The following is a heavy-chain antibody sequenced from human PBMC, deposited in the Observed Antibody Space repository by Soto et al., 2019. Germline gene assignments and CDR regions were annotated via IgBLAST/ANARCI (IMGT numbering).Heavy chain of an antibody. D-gene: IGHD3-22*01. CDR1: GFSFSSYA. J-gene: IGHJ6*02. Sequence: GGSLRLSCAASGFSFSSYAMSWVRPAPGKGLEWVSAISGSGGSTYYADSVKGRFTISRDNSKNTLYLQMNSLRAEDTAVYYCAKVSGDSSGYSYYYYGMDVWGQGTTVTVSS. CDR2: ISGSGGST. V-gene: IGHV3-23*01. CDR3: AKVSGDSSGYSYYYYGMDV.